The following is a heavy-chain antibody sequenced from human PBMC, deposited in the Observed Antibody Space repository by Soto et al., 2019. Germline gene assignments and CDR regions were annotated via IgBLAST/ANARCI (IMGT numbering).Heavy chain of an antibody. V-gene: IGHV1-2*02. Sequence: ASVKVSCKASGSTFTGYYMHWVRQAPGQGLEWMGWINPNSGGTKYAQKFQGRVTMTRDTSISTAYMELSRLRSDDTAVYYCARQWASSPSSGYVDYWGQGTLVTVSS. CDR1: GSTFTGYY. D-gene: IGHD6-6*01. CDR2: INPNSGGT. CDR3: ARQWASSPSSGYVDY. J-gene: IGHJ4*02.